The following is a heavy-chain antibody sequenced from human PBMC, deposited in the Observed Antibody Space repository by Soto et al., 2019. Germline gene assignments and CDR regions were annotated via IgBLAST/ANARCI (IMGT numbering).Heavy chain of an antibody. J-gene: IGHJ4*02. CDR1: GGSISSSSYY. CDR3: ARRPWSGYSFDY. V-gene: IGHV4-39*01. Sequence: QLQLQESGPGLVKPSETLSLTCTVSGGSISSSSYYWGWIRQPPGKGLEWIGSIYYSGSSYYNPSVKSRVTISVETSKTQFSLKLSSLTAADTAVYYCARRPWSGYSFDYWGQGTLVTVSA. CDR2: IYYSGSS. D-gene: IGHD3-3*01.